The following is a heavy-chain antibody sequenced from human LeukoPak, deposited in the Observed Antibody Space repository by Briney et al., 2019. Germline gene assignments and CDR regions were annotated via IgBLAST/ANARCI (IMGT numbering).Heavy chain of an antibody. D-gene: IGHD6-13*01. CDR2: IFGYGGST. CDR3: AKMAGYNSRFDY. Sequence: PGGSLRLSCTASEFTFSNYAMSWVRQAPGKGLEWVSTIFGYGGSTYYADSVEGRFTISRDNSKNTLYLQLNSLTVEDTATYYCAKMAGYNSRFDYWGQGTLVTVAS. J-gene: IGHJ4*02. CDR1: EFTFSNYA. V-gene: IGHV3-23*01.